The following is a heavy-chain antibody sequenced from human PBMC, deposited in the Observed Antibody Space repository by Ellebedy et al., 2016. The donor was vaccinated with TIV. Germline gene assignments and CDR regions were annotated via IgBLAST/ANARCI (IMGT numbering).Heavy chain of an antibody. J-gene: IGHJ6*02. CDR2: INAGNGNP. D-gene: IGHD2-15*01. CDR3: ARDACRTFSGGRCYSHYYGMDV. V-gene: IGHV1-3*01. CDR1: GYTFISYT. Sequence: AASVKVSCKASGYTFISYTMHWVRQAPGQRLEWMGWINAGNGNPNYSQKFQGRVTITRDTSASTAYMELSSLRSEDTAVYYCARDACRTFSGGRCYSHYYGMDVWGQGTTVTVSS.